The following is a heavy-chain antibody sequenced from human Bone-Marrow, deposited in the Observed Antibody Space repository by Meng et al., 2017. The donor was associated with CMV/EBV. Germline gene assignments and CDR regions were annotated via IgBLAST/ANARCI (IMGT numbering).Heavy chain of an antibody. CDR2: ISSSSSYI. CDR1: GFTVSNNY. D-gene: IGHD2-2*02. CDR3: ASLVVVPAAIPYYYGMDV. Sequence: GGSLRLSCAASGFTVSNNYMIWVRQAPGKGLEWVSSISSSSSYIYYADSVKGRFTISRDNAKNSLYLQMNSLRAEDTAVYYCASLVVVPAAIPYYYGMDVCGQATTVTFSS. V-gene: IGHV3-21*01. J-gene: IGHJ6*02.